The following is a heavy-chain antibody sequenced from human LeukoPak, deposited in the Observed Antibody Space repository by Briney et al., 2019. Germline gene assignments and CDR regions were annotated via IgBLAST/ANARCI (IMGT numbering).Heavy chain of an antibody. V-gene: IGHV4-59*01. D-gene: IGHD3-16*02. CDR2: IYYSGTT. CDR3: ARGCASSKWLDP. J-gene: IGHJ5*02. Sequence: SETLSLTCTVSGGSISSYYWSWIRQPPGKGLEWIGFIYYSGTTNYNPSLTSRVTISVDTSKNQFSLNLSSVTAADTAVYYCARGCASSKWLDPWGQGTLVTVSA. CDR1: GGSISSYY.